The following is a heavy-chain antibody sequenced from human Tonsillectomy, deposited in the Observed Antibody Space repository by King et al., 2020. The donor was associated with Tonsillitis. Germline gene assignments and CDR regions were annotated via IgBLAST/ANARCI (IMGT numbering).Heavy chain of an antibody. J-gene: IGHJ4*02. CDR2: IYHIGST. CDR3: ARDRGGSLYGGEGQFDY. CDR1: VYSISSGYY. V-gene: IGHV4-38-2*02. D-gene: IGHD3-16*01. Sequence: VQLQESGPGLVKPSETLSLTCAVSVYSISSGYYWGWIRQPPGKGLEWIGTIYHIGSTYHNPSLKSRVTISVDTSKNQFSLRLSSVTAADTAVYYCARDRGGSLYGGEGQFDYWGQGTLVTVSS.